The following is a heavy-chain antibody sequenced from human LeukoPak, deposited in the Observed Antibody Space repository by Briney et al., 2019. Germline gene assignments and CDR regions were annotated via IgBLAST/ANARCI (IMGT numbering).Heavy chain of an antibody. J-gene: IGHJ4*02. CDR3: ARDRIKSGSYYFDY. Sequence: GGSLRLSCAASAFTFSDYSMNWVRQTPGKGLEWVSYISGRSSTIYYADSVKGRFTISRDNAKNSMYLQMNSLRAEDTAVYYCARDRIKSGSYYFDYWGQGTLVTVSS. V-gene: IGHV3-48*01. CDR2: ISGRSSTI. CDR1: AFTFSDYS. D-gene: IGHD1-26*01.